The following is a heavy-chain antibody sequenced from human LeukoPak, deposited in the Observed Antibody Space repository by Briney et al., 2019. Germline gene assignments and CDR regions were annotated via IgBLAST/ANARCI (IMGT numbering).Heavy chain of an antibody. V-gene: IGHV1-2*02. CDR3: ARGSPPKYCSSTSCYGGWLDI. J-gene: IGHJ3*02. CDR2: INPNSGGT. Sequence: ASVKVSCKASGYTFTSYAMNWVRQAPGQGLEWMGWINPNSGGTNYAQKFQGRVTMTRDTSISTAYMELSRLRSDDTAVYYCARGSPPKYCSSTSCYGGWLDIWGQGTMVTVSS. D-gene: IGHD2-2*01. CDR1: GYTFTSYA.